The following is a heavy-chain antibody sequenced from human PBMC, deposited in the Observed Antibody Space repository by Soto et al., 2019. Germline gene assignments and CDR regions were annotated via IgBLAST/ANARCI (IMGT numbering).Heavy chain of an antibody. CDR3: ARGWAHPGGASVPYCCAY. Sequence: QVQLQQWGAGLLKPSETLSLTCAVYGGAFSGYYWSWIRQPPGKGLEWIGEINHSGSTNYNPYLKTQSTISVDTATNKFSRKISLVTAPDTAVYDCARGWAHPGGASVPYCCAYWGQGTLVTVSS. CDR2: INHSGST. V-gene: IGHV4-34*01. D-gene: IGHD6-6*01. CDR1: GGAFSGYY. J-gene: IGHJ4*02.